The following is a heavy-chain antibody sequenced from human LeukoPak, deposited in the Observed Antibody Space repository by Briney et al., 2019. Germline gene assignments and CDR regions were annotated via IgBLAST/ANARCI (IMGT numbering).Heavy chain of an antibody. D-gene: IGHD6-19*01. CDR2: ISAYSGNT. CDR1: GYTFTSYG. Sequence: WASVTVSCKASGYTFTSYGINWVRQAPGQGLEGMGWISAYSGNTNYTQKLQGRVTMTTDTSTSTACMELRSLRSDGTAVYYCARDLGGWYFLSGVLQPATEYFQHWGQGTLVTVSS. J-gene: IGHJ1*01. V-gene: IGHV1-18*01. CDR3: ARDLGGWYFLSGVLQPATEYFQH.